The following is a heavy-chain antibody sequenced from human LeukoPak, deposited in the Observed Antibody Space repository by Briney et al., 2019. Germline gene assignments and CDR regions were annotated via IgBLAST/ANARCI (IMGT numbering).Heavy chain of an antibody. J-gene: IGHJ6*03. D-gene: IGHD4-17*01. CDR1: GYTFTSYG. Sequence: ASVKVSCKASGYTFTSYGISWVRQAPGQGLEWMGWISAYNGNTNYAQKLQGRVTMTTDTSTSTAYMELRSLRSDDTAVYYCARDPYGDLIGYMGVWGKGTTVTVSS. CDR3: ARDPYGDLIGYMGV. V-gene: IGHV1-18*01. CDR2: ISAYNGNT.